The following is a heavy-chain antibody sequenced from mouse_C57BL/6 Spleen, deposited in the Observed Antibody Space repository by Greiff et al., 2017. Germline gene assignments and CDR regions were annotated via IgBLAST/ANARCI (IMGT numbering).Heavy chain of an antibody. CDR1: GYAFTNYL. J-gene: IGHJ2*01. V-gene: IGHV1-54*01. CDR3: ARKGDDGPFDY. Sequence: VQLQESGAELVRPGTSVKVSCKASGYAFTNYLIEWVKQRPGQGLEWIGVINPGSGGTNYNEKFKGKATLTADKSSSTAYMQLSSLTSEDSAVYFCARKGDDGPFDYWGQGTTLTVSS. D-gene: IGHD2-3*01. CDR2: INPGSGGT.